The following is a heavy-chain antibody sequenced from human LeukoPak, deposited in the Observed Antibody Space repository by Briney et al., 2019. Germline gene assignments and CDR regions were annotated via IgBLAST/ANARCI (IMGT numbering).Heavy chain of an antibody. Sequence: SETLSLTCTVSGGSISSSSYYWGWIRQPPGKGLEWIGNIYYSGSTYYNPSLKSRVTISVDTSKNQFSLKLSSVTAADTAVYYCARGAGPYGDYRDYWGQGTLVTVSS. D-gene: IGHD4-17*01. CDR2: IYYSGST. CDR1: GGSISSSSYY. V-gene: IGHV4-39*01. CDR3: ARGAGPYGDYRDY. J-gene: IGHJ4*02.